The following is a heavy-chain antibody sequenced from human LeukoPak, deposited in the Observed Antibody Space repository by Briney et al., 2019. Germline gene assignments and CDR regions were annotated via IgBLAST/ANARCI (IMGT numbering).Heavy chain of an antibody. CDR2: IYYSGTT. Sequence: SETLSLTCTVSGGSISISSDYWGWIRQPPGKGLEWIGDIYYSGTTNYNPSLKSRVTMSVDTSKNQFSLKLNSATAADTAVYYCARRLSTRSYYLDDWGQGTLVTVS. D-gene: IGHD2/OR15-2a*01. CDR3: ARRLSTRSYYLDD. V-gene: IGHV4-39*01. J-gene: IGHJ4*02. CDR1: GGSISISSDY.